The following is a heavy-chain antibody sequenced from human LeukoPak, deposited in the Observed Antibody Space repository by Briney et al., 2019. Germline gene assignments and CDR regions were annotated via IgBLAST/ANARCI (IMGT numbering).Heavy chain of an antibody. CDR2: IYHSGST. CDR3: ARVGGSSGHFDY. V-gene: IGHV4-38-2*01. D-gene: IGHD3-16*01. Sequence: PSETLSLTCAVSGYSISSGYYWGWIRQPPGKGLEWLGSIYHSGSTYYNPSLKSRVTISVDTSKNQFSLKLSSVTAADTVVYYCARVGGSSGHFDYWGQGTLVTVSS. J-gene: IGHJ4*02. CDR1: GYSISSGYY.